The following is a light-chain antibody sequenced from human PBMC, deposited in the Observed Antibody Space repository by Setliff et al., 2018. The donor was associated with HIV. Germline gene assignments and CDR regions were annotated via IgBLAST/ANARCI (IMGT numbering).Light chain of an antibody. CDR1: SSDIGAYNF. V-gene: IGLV2-14*03. Sequence: QSALTQPASVSGSPRQSITISCTGTSSDIGAYNFVSWYQQHPGKAPKLMIHDVSNRPSGVSNRFSGSKSGNTASLTISDLQADDEADYYCYSYTNSRTLVFGGGTKVT. J-gene: IGLJ3*02. CDR3: YSYTNSRTLV. CDR2: DVS.